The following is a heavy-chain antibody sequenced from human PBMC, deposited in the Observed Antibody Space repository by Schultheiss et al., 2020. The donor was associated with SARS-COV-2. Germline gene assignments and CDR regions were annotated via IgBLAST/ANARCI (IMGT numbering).Heavy chain of an antibody. Sequence: GGSLRLSCAASGFTFSSYAMHWVRQAPGKGLEWVAVISYDGSNKYYADSVKGRFTISRDNSKNTLYLQMYSLRAEDTAVYYCARAYALVADVDYWGQGTLVTVSS. CDR2: ISYDGSNK. CDR1: GFTFSSYA. V-gene: IGHV3-30*14. CDR3: ARAYALVADVDY. J-gene: IGHJ4*02. D-gene: IGHD2-15*01.